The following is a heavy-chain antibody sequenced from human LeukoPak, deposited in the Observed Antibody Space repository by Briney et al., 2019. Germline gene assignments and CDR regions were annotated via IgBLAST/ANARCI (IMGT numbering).Heavy chain of an antibody. J-gene: IGHJ4*02. D-gene: IGHD6-13*01. V-gene: IGHV4-39*07. CDR3: ARDLAAAGPGYYFDY. Sequence: SETLSLTCTVSGGSISSSSYYWGWIRQPPGKGLEWIGSIYYSGSTYYNPSLKSRVTISVDTSKNQFSLKLSSVTAADTAVYYCARDLAAAGPGYYFDYWGQGTLVTVSS. CDR2: IYYSGST. CDR1: GGSISSSSYY.